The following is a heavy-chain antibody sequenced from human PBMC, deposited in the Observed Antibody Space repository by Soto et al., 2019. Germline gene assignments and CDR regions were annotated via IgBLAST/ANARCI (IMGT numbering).Heavy chain of an antibody. Sequence: GGSLRLSCSSSGFTFSIFFMHWVRQAPGKGLEYVSGFSSNGFTTYYADSVKGRFTISRDNYKNTLYLQMSSVRPEDTHVYYCLNTKSTLQNPPHWSQGTLVTVS. D-gene: IGHD2-15*01. V-gene: IGHV3-64D*06. CDR1: GFTFSIFF. J-gene: IGHJ4*02. CDR2: FSSNGFTT. CDR3: LNTKSTLQNPPH.